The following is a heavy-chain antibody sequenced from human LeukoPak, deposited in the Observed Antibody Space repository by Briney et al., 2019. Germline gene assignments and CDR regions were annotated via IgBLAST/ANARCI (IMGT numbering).Heavy chain of an antibody. V-gene: IGHV3-21*01. CDR2: ISSSSSYI. Sequence: GGSLRLSCAASGFTFSSYSMNWARQAPGKGLEWVSSISSSSSYIYYADSVKGRFTISRDNAKNSLYLQMNSLRAEDTAVYYCARDFPRYYDSSGFWEFDYWGQGTLVTVSS. J-gene: IGHJ4*02. D-gene: IGHD3-22*01. CDR1: GFTFSSYS. CDR3: ARDFPRYYDSSGFWEFDY.